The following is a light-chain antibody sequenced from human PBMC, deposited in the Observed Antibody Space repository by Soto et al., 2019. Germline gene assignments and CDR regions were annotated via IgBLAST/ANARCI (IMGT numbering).Light chain of an antibody. J-gene: IGKJ2*01. CDR3: QQRSNWPPMYT. Sequence: EIVLTQSPATLSLSAGERATLSCRATQSVSSYLAWYQQKPGQAPRLLIYDASNRATGIPARFSGSGSGTDFTLPISSLEPEDFAVYYCQQRSNWPPMYTFGQGTKLEIK. CDR1: QSVSSY. V-gene: IGKV3-11*01. CDR2: DAS.